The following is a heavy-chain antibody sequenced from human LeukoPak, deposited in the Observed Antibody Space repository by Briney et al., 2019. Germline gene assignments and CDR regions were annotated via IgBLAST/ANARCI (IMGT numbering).Heavy chain of an antibody. CDR3: AKDRGNWNEYIDY. CDR2: ISYDGSNK. J-gene: IGHJ4*02. D-gene: IGHD1-20*01. CDR1: GFTFSIYG. Sequence: GGSLRLSCAASGFTFSIYGIHGVRQAPGKGVEGVAVISYDGSNKYYADSVKGRFTISRDNSKNTLYLQMNSLRAEDTAMYYCAKDRGNWNEYIDYWGQGTLVTVSS. V-gene: IGHV3-30*18.